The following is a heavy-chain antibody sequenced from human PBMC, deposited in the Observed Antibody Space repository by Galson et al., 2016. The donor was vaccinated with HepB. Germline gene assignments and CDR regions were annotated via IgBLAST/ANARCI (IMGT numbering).Heavy chain of an antibody. Sequence: SLRLSCAASGFIFSHYGMHWVRLAPGKGLEWVGIIWTDGSNKYYADSVKGRFTISRDNSKNTLFLQMNSLRAEDTAVYYCAKEPAPVGSYGVYYYYGMDVWGQGTTVTVSS. V-gene: IGHV3-30*02. CDR1: GFIFSHYG. J-gene: IGHJ6*02. D-gene: IGHD1-26*01. CDR2: IWTDGSNK. CDR3: AKEPAPVGSYGVYYYYGMDV.